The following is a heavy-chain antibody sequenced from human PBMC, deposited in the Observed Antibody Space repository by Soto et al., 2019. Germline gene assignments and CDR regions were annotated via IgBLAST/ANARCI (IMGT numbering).Heavy chain of an antibody. CDR3: ARGGKYGDFDYYGMDV. V-gene: IGHV3-30-3*01. CDR2: ISYDGSNK. CDR1: GFTFSSYA. J-gene: IGHJ6*02. D-gene: IGHD4-17*01. Sequence: QVQLVESGGGVVQPGRSLRLSCAASGFTFSSYAMHWVRQAPGKGLEWVAVISYDGSNKYYADSVKGRFTISRDNSKNTLYLQMNSLRAEDTAVYYCARGGKYGDFDYYGMDVWGQGTTVTVSS.